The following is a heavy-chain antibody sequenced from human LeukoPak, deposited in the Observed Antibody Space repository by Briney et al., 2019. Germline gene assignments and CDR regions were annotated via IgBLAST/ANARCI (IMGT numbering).Heavy chain of an antibody. V-gene: IGHV4-39*01. CDR3: ARANVLRFLEWRYAFDI. Sequence: SETLSLTCTVSGGSISSSSYYWGWIRQPPGKGLEWIGSIYYSGSTYYNPSLKSRVTISVDTSKNQFSLKLSSVTAADTAVYYCARANVLRFLEWRYAFDIWGQGTMVTVSS. CDR1: GGSISSSSYY. J-gene: IGHJ3*02. CDR2: IYYSGST. D-gene: IGHD3-3*01.